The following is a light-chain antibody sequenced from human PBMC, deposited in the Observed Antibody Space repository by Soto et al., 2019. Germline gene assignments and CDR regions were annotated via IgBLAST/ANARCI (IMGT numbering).Light chain of an antibody. V-gene: IGKV1-39*01. Sequence: DIQMTQSPSSLSASVGDRVTSTCRASQSISNYLNWYQQKPGKAPKLLIYAASSLQSGVPSRFSGSGSGTDFTLTISSLQPEDFATYYCQQSYSTLWTFGQGTKVDIK. CDR1: QSISNY. CDR3: QQSYSTLWT. J-gene: IGKJ1*01. CDR2: AAS.